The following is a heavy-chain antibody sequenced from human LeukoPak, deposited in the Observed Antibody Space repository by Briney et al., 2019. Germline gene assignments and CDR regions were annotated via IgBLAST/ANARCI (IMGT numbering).Heavy chain of an antibody. CDR2: IRYDGSNK. D-gene: IGHD6-19*01. V-gene: IGHV3-30*02. CDR1: GFAFSSYG. CDR3: AKIPSPLEQWLVN. J-gene: IGHJ4*02. Sequence: GGSLRLSCAASGFAFSSYGMHWVRQAPGKGLEWVAFIRYDGSNKYYADSVKGRFTISRDNSKNTLYLQMNSLRAEDTAVYYCAKIPSPLEQWLVNWGQGTLVTVSS.